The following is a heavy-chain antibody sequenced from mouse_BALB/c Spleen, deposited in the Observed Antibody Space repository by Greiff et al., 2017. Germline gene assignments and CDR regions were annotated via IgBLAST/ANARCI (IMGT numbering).Heavy chain of an antibody. CDR2: IYPGDGDT. J-gene: IGHJ4*01. CDR1: GYAFSSYW. Sequence: QVQLQQSGAELVRPGSSVKISCKASGYAFSSYWMNWVKQRPAQGLEWIGQIYPGDGDTNYNGKFKGKATLTADKSSSTAYMQLSSLTSEDSAVYFCARSYEDYAMDYWGQGTSVTVSS. D-gene: IGHD2-3*01. V-gene: IGHV1-80*01. CDR3: ARSYEDYAMDY.